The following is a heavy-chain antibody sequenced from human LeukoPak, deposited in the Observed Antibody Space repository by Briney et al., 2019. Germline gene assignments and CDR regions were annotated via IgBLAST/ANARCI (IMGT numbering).Heavy chain of an antibody. V-gene: IGHV3-20*04. D-gene: IGHD2-15*01. Sequence: GGSLRLSWAASGFTFDEYGMSWVRQAPGKGLEWVSGINWNGGRTGYADSVKGRFTISRDNAKNSLYLQMNSLRAEDTALYYCARDRSGYSDYWGQGTLVTVSS. CDR2: INWNGGRT. CDR1: GFTFDEYG. J-gene: IGHJ4*02. CDR3: ARDRSGYSDY.